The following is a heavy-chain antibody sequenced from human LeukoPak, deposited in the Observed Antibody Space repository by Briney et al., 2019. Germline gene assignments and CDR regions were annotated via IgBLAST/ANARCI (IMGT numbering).Heavy chain of an antibody. J-gene: IGHJ4*02. CDR1: GFTFSDSY. V-gene: IGHV3-11*06. CDR3: ARGIEATRRSAATCNYFDY. CDR2: ISSSSNYA. Sequence: GGSLRLSCAASGFTFSDSYMSWIRQAPGKGLEWVSYISSSSNYANYADSVKGRFTISRDNAKNSLYLQMISLRAEDTAVYYCARGIEATRRSAATCNYFDYWGQGTLVTVSS. D-gene: IGHD5-12*01.